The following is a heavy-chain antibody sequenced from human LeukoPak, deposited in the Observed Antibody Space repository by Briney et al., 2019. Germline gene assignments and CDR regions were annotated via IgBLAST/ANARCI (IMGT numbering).Heavy chain of an antibody. CDR2: INHSGST. Sequence: SETLSLTCAVYGGSFSGYYWSWIRQPPGKGLEWIGEINHSGSTNYNPSLKSRVTISVDTSKNQFSLKLSSVTAADTAVYYCARGIHGSGPPYSYYYGMDVWGQGTLVTVSS. J-gene: IGHJ6*02. V-gene: IGHV4-34*01. CDR3: ARGIHGSGPPYSYYYGMDV. D-gene: IGHD3-10*01. CDR1: GGSFSGYY.